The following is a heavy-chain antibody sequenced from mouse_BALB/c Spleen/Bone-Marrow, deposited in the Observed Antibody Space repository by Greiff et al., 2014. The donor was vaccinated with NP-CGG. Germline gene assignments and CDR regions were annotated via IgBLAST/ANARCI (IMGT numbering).Heavy chain of an antibody. CDR1: GYTFSSDY. Sequence: QVQLQQSGAELVKPGASVKLSCKASGYTFSSDYMYWVKQRPGQGLEWIGEINPSNGGTNFNEKFKSKATLTVDKSSSTAYMQLSSLTSEYSAVYYCTRSRRAMDYWGQGTLVTVSS. CDR3: TRSRRAMDY. CDR2: INPSNGGT. D-gene: IGHD2-12*01. V-gene: IGHV1S81*02. J-gene: IGHJ4*01.